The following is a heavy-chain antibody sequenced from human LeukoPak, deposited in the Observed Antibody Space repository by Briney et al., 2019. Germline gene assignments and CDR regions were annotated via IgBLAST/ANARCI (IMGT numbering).Heavy chain of an antibody. CDR3: AGSLAYCGGDCYFGY. CDR1: GFIVSSNY. Sequence: GGSLRLSCAASGFIVSSNYMSWVRQAPGKGLEWVSVIYSGGSTYYADSVKGRFTISRDNSKNTLYLQMNSLRAEDTAVYYCAGSLAYCGGDCYFGYWGQGTLVTVSS. CDR2: IYSGGST. V-gene: IGHV3-66*01. J-gene: IGHJ4*02. D-gene: IGHD2-21*02.